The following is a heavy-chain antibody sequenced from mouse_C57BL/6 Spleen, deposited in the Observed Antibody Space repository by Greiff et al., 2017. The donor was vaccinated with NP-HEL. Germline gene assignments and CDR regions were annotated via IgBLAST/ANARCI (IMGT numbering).Heavy chain of an antibody. D-gene: IGHD2-4*01. CDR1: GYTFTSYW. J-gene: IGHJ1*03. V-gene: IGHV1-55*01. Sequence: VKLQQPGAELVKPGASVKMSCKASGYTFTSYWITWVKQRPGQGLEWIGDIYPGSGSTNYNEKFKSKATLTVDTSSSTAYMQLSSLTSEDSAVYYCARGELYDYDGRFDVWGTGTTVTVSS. CDR3: ARGELYDYDGRFDV. CDR2: IYPGSGST.